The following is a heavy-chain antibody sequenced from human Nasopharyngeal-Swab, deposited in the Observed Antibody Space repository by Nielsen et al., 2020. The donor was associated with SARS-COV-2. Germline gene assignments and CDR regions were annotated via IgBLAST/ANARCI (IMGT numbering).Heavy chain of an antibody. Sequence: HGESLKISCAASGFTFSTYSMIWVRQAPAKGLEWVSWISSSVSYIYYADSVKGRFTISRDNAKNALYLQMSSLRAEDTAVYYCARLPSAWGRRDFDYWGQGTLVTVSS. V-gene: IGHV3-21*06. J-gene: IGHJ4*02. D-gene: IGHD6-19*01. CDR3: ARLPSAWGRRDFDY. CDR1: GFTFSTYS. CDR2: ISSSVSYI.